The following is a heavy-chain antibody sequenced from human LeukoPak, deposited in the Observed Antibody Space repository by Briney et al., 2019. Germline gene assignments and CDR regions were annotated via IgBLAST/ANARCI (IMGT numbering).Heavy chain of an antibody. V-gene: IGHV1-46*01. Sequence: ASVKVSCKASGYTFTSYYMHWVRQAPGQGLEWMGIINPSGGSTSYAQKFQGRVTMTRDMSTSTVYMELSSLRSEDTAVYYCAINQQLVSRFADYWGQGTLVTVS. D-gene: IGHD6-6*01. CDR1: GYTFTSYY. J-gene: IGHJ4*02. CDR3: AINQQLVSRFADY. CDR2: INPSGGST.